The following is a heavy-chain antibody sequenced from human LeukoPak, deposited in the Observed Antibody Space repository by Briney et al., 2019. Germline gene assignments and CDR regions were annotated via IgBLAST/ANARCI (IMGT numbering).Heavy chain of an antibody. CDR1: GGSISSSNW. V-gene: IGHV4-4*02. CDR3: ARVMDSYGPENAFDI. CDR2: IYHSGST. Sequence: SETLSLTCAVSGGSISSSNWWSWVRQPPGKGLEWIGEIYHSGSTNYNPSLKSRVTISVDKSKNQFSLKLSSVTAADTAVYYCARVMDSYGPENAFDIWGQGTMVTVSS. J-gene: IGHJ3*02. D-gene: IGHD5-18*01.